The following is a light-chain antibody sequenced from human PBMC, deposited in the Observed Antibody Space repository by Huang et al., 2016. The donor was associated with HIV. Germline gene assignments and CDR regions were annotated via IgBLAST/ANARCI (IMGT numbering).Light chain of an antibody. CDR1: QSVSNN. Sequence: ETVMPQSPGTLSVSPGEGVTLSCRASQSVSNNLAWYQHKPGQAPRLLLYGASTRATGSPARFSGSGSGTEFTLTISSLQSEDFAVYYCQQYNNWPPYSFGQGTKVEIK. J-gene: IGKJ2*03. CDR3: QQYNNWPPYS. V-gene: IGKV3-15*01. CDR2: GAS.